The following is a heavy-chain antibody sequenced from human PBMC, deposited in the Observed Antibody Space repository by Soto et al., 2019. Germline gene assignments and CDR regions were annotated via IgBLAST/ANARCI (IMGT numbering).Heavy chain of an antibody. CDR2: IYNDGTYS. D-gene: IGHD3-10*01. CDR1: GFIFKMYW. V-gene: IGHV3-74*01. Sequence: RLACSASGFIFKMYWMHWVRQSPGKGLVWISRIYNDGTYSDYADSVRGRFTISRDNVNDTLYLQMNNLRAEDSGLYYCTRGPRPISTGTGAYWGQGTKVTVS. CDR3: TRGPRPISTGTGAY. J-gene: IGHJ4*02.